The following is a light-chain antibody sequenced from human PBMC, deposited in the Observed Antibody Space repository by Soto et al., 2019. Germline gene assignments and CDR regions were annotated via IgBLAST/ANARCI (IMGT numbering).Light chain of an antibody. CDR3: QQCYSSPPT. CDR1: QSVSNH. CDR2: ATF. J-gene: IGKJ4*01. V-gene: IGKV1-39*01. Sequence: EILMTQSPSSLSASAEERVILTCRASQSVSNHLNWYQQKPGQAPTLLIFATFSLQSGVPSRVSGSRSGPDFTLTISSLQSEDFATYYCQQCYSSPPTFGGGTKVEIK.